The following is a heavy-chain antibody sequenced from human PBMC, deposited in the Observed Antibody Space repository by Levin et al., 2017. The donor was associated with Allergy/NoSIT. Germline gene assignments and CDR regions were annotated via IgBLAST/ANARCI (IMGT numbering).Heavy chain of an antibody. CDR2: INPLSGDT. V-gene: IGHV1-2*07. CDR1: GYSFTDHY. CDR3: ARFGAYWGWLDP. Sequence: GESLKISCKTSGYSFTDHYLHWVRQAPGQGLEWMGWINPLSGDTNYAHSFQGRVAMTRDTSISTAFMELTRLRSDDTAVYYCARFGAYWGWLDPWGQGTLVTVSS. D-gene: IGHD3-16*01. J-gene: IGHJ5*02.